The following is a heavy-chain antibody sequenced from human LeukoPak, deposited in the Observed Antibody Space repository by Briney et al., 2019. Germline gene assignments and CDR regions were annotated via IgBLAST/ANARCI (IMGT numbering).Heavy chain of an antibody. CDR2: IKPDGSEK. V-gene: IGHV3-7*01. CDR3: ARERMYSGSGSTYPYYDY. CDR1: GFTFSSYW. D-gene: IGHD3-10*01. J-gene: IGHJ4*02. Sequence: GGSVRLSCAASGFTFSSYWMSWVRQSPGKGLEWVANIKPDGSEKYFMDSVKGRFTISRDNAKNALYLEMNSLRAEDTAEYFCARERMYSGSGSTYPYYDYWGQGTLVTVSS.